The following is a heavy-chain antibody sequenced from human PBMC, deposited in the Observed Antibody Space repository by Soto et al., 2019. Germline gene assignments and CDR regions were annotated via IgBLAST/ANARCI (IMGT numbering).Heavy chain of an antibody. CDR3: ARLGPPYYYYGMDV. D-gene: IGHD6-13*01. Sequence: GESLKISCMGSGYRFTNYWISWVRQMPGKGLEWMGRIDPSDSYTNYSPSFQGHVTISADKSINTAYLQWSSLKASDTAMYYCARLGPPYYYYGMDVWGQGTTVTVSS. V-gene: IGHV5-10-1*01. J-gene: IGHJ6*02. CDR1: GYRFTNYW. CDR2: IDPSDSYT.